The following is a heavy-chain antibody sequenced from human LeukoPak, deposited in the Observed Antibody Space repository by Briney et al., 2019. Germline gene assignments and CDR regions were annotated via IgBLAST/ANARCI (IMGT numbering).Heavy chain of an antibody. CDR3: ATCSSGYYCDHFQT. J-gene: IGHJ1*01. CDR1: GFTFSNYW. CDR2: IKQDGIEK. D-gene: IGHD3-22*01. Sequence: PGGSLRLSCTASGFTFSNYWMTWIRQAPGKGLEWVANIKQDGIEKYYVDSVEGRFTVSRDNSQNSLFLQIESLRAADTAVYYCATCSSGYYCDHFQTWGQGSLVTVSS. V-gene: IGHV3-7*01.